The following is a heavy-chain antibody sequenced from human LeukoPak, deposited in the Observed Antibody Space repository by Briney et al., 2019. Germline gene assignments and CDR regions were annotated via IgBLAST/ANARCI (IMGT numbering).Heavy chain of an antibody. J-gene: IGHJ4*02. V-gene: IGHV3-23*01. Sequence: GSLRLSCAASGFTFSNYAMSWVRQAPGKGLEWVSHISGSGGNTDYADSVKGRFTISRDNSKNTLSMQMNSLRAEDTAVYYCVKIDSSGFYSYYFHYWGQGTLVTVSS. CDR3: VKIDSSGFYSYYFHY. D-gene: IGHD3-22*01. CDR1: GFTFSNYA. CDR2: ISGSGGNT.